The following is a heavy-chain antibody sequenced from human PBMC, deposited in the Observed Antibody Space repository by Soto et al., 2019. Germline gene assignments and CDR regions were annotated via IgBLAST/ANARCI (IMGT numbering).Heavy chain of an antibody. D-gene: IGHD3-22*01. J-gene: IGHJ4*02. Sequence: QVQLQESGPGLVKPSGTLSLTCAVSGGSISSSNWWSWVRQPPGKGLEWIGEIYHSGSTNYNPSLKSRVTISVDKSKNQFSLKLSAVTAAGTAVYYCARFVHDSSGYYYWGIDYWGQGTLVTVSS. CDR1: GGSISSSNW. CDR3: ARFVHDSSGYYYWGIDY. V-gene: IGHV4-4*02. CDR2: IYHSGST.